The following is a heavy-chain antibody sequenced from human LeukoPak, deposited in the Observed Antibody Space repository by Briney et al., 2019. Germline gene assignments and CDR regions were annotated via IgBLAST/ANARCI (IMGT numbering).Heavy chain of an antibody. V-gene: IGHV1-18*01. D-gene: IGHD6-19*01. CDR3: ARLSGSGWYFGY. CDR2: ISGYNGGT. Sequence: ASVKVSCKASGYTFTNYGISWVRQAPGQGLEWMGRISGYNGGTNYAQKVQGRVTMTTDTSTSTAYMELRSLRSDDTAVYYCARLSGSGWYFGYWGQGTLVTVSS. J-gene: IGHJ4*02. CDR1: GYTFTNYG.